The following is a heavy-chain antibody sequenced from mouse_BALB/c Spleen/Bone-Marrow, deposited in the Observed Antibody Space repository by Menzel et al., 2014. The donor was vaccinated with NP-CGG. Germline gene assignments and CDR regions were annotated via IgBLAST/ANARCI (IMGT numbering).Heavy chain of an antibody. CDR2: INPNNGDS. CDR3: ARAVHFDY. CDR1: GYTFTDYT. V-gene: IGHV1-22*01. J-gene: IGHJ2*01. Sequence: EVQLQQSGPELVKPGASVKISCKTSGYTFTDYTMHWVRQSHGKSLEWIGSINPNNGDSSCNQKFKAKATLTIDKSSSTPYMELRSLTSEDYAVYYCARAVHFDYWGQGTTLTVSS.